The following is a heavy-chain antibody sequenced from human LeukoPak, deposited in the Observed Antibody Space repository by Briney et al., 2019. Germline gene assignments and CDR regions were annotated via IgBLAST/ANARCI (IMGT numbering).Heavy chain of an antibody. CDR3: ARGAGPTHRDAFDI. J-gene: IGHJ3*02. CDR2: IKSDGSHI. Sequence: GGSLRLSCAASGLTFSNFWMHWVRQAPGKGLMWVARIKSDGSHITYADSVKGRFTISRDNAKKTLFLQMSNLRADDTAVYYCARGAGPTHRDAFDIWGQGTMVTVSS. D-gene: IGHD6-19*01. CDR1: GLTFSNFW. V-gene: IGHV3-74*03.